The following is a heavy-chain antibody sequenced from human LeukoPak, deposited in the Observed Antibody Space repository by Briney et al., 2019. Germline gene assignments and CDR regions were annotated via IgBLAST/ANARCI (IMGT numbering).Heavy chain of an antibody. D-gene: IGHD3-22*01. V-gene: IGHV5-51*01. CDR3: ARVAYDSSGHYYGFDY. CDR2: IYPGDSDA. J-gene: IGHJ4*02. CDR1: GYSFTSSW. Sequence: GESLKISCKGSGYSFTSSWIGWVSQMPGKGLEWMGIIYPGDSDAKYSPSFQGQVTIPADKSITTAYLQWNSLKASDTAMYYCARVAYDSSGHYYGFDYWGQGTLVTVSS.